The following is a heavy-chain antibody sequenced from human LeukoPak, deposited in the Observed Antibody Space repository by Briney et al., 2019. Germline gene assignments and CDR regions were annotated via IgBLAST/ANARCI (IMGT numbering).Heavy chain of an antibody. Sequence: GGSLRLSCAASGFTFSNYAMSWVRQAPGVGLEWVSGISDSGVGTYYADSVKDRFTISRGNSKNTLYLQMNSLRAEDTAVYYCARAGRRDCAFDIWGQGTMVTVSS. CDR2: ISDSGVGT. CDR3: ARAGRRDCAFDI. V-gene: IGHV3-23*01. J-gene: IGHJ3*02. D-gene: IGHD2-21*01. CDR1: GFTFSNYA.